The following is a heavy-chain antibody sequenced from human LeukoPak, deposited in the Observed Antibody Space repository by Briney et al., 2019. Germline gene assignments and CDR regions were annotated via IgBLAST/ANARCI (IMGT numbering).Heavy chain of an antibody. D-gene: IGHD2-15*01. Sequence: GGSLRLSCTVSGFSLSSYAMSWVRRAPGKGLEWVSATSSSDAGKYYADSVRGRFTISRDNSRNTMYLQMNSLRAEDAAVYYCAKAPVTSCRGAFCYPFDSWGQGTVVTVSS. CDR3: AKAPVTSCRGAFCYPFDS. CDR1: GFSLSSYA. J-gene: IGHJ4*02. CDR2: TSSSDAGK. V-gene: IGHV3-23*01.